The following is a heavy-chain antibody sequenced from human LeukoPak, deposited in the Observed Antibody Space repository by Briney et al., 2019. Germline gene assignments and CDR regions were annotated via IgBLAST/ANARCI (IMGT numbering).Heavy chain of an antibody. CDR2: IYYSGST. V-gene: IGHV4-39*01. CDR1: GGSISDSIYY. J-gene: IGHJ5*02. CDR3: ARLFGSGTKWFDP. D-gene: IGHD3-10*01. Sequence: SETLSLTWSVSGGSISDSIYYWGWIRHPPRKGLEWIASIYYSGSTYYNPSLKSRVTISVDTSKNQFSLKLSSVTAADTALYYCARLFGSGTKWFDPWGQGTLVTVSS.